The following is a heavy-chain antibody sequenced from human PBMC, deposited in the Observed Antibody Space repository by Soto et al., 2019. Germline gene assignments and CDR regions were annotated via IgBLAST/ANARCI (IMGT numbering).Heavy chain of an antibody. J-gene: IGHJ6*02. CDR1: GDSMSPFY. CDR2: IYYSGNT. V-gene: IGHV4-59*13. Sequence: QEPLQESGPGLVKPSATLSLTCTVSGDSMSPFYWNWIRQSPGKGLEWIGYIYYSGNTNYTPSLKSRVAISVATSKNQFYLKLSSVTAADTAVYYCARGVYDYWSGYYAGSGLDVWGQGTTVTVSS. D-gene: IGHD3-3*01. CDR3: ARGVYDYWSGYYAGSGLDV.